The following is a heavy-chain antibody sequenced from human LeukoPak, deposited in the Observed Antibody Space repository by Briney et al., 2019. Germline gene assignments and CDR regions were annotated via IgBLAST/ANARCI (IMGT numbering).Heavy chain of an antibody. V-gene: IGHV3-30*04. CDR3: ARDYYGSGSYSVGDAFDI. J-gene: IGHJ3*02. Sequence: GGSLRLSCAASGFTFSSYAMHWVRQAPGKGLEWVAVISYDGSNKYYADSVKGRFTISRDNSKNTLYLQMNSLRAEDTAVYYCARDYYGSGSYSVGDAFDIWGQGTMVTVSS. CDR1: GFTFSSYA. CDR2: ISYDGSNK. D-gene: IGHD3-10*01.